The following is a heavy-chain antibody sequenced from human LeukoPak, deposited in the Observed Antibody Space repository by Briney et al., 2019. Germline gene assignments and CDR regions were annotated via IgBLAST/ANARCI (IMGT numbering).Heavy chain of an antibody. D-gene: IGHD2-21*02. V-gene: IGHV5-51*01. CDR3: ARVPTYCGGDCYLLHFDY. J-gene: IGHJ4*02. CDR1: GYSFTSYW. Sequence: GESLKISCKGSGYSFTSYWIGWVRQMPGKGLEWMGIIYPGDSDTRYSPSFQGQVTISADKSISTAYLQWSSLKASDTAMYYCARVPTYCGGDCYLLHFDYWGQGTLVTVSS. CDR2: IYPGDSDT.